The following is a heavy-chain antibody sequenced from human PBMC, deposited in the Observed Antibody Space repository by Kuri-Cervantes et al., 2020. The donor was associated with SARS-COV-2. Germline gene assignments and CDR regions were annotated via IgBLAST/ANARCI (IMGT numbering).Heavy chain of an antibody. CDR1: GFTFSSYA. Sequence: LSLTCAASGFTFSSYAMHWVRQAPGKGLEWVAVISYDGSNKYYADSVKGRFTISRDNSKNTLYLQTNSLRAEDTAVYYCAKDYWRSTSCNAFDIWGQGTMVTVSS. D-gene: IGHD2-2*01. CDR3: AKDYWRSTSCNAFDI. CDR2: ISYDGSNK. J-gene: IGHJ3*02. V-gene: IGHV3-30-3*01.